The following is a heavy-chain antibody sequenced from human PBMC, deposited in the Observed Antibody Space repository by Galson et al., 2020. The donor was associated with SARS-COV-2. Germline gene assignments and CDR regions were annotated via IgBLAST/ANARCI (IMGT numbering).Heavy chain of an antibody. J-gene: IGHJ4*02. CDR2: NSYAT. D-gene: IGHD2-15*01. V-gene: IGHV3-73*01. Sequence: NSYATAYAASVKGRFTISRDASKNTAYLQMNSLNIEDTAVYYCTARYCSGGSCERDYWGQGTLVTVSS. CDR3: TARYCSGGSCERDY.